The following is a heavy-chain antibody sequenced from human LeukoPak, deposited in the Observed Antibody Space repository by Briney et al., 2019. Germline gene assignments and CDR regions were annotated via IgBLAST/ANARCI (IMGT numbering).Heavy chain of an antibody. Sequence: WASVKVSCKASGYTFTIYGISWVRQAPGQGLEWVAWISAYNSNKNSAEKFQGRVTMTIDTSTSTAYMELRSLKSDDTAVYYCVRHIKPAGPWDGMDVWGQGTTVIVSS. D-gene: IGHD1-26*01. CDR1: GYTFTIYG. CDR3: VRHIKPAGPWDGMDV. CDR2: ISAYNSNK. V-gene: IGHV1-18*04. J-gene: IGHJ6*02.